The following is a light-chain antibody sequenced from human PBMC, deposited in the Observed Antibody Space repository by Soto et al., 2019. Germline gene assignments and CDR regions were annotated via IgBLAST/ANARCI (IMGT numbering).Light chain of an antibody. J-gene: IGLJ1*01. CDR1: SSDAGGYNY. Sequence: QSVLTQPASVSGSPGQSITISCTGTSSDAGGYNYVSWYQQHPGKAPKLMIYDVSNRPSGVSNRFSGSKSGNTASLTISGLQAQDEADYYCSSYTSSSTYVFGTGPKVTVL. CDR3: SSYTSSSTYV. V-gene: IGLV2-14*01. CDR2: DVS.